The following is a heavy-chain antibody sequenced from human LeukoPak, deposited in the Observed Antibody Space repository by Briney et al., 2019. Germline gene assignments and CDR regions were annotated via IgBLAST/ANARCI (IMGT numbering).Heavy chain of an antibody. CDR2: IYYDGSNQ. CDR3: ATDRNSGKYYDY. Sequence: GGSLRFSCVVSGLRFRNYGMHWVRQAPGKGLEWVAVIYYDGSNQYYVDSVKGRFTVSRDNANNTLYLQMDSLRAEDTAVYYCATDRNSGKYYDYWGQGTLVTVSS. D-gene: IGHD1-26*01. V-gene: IGHV3-33*01. CDR1: GLRFRNYG. J-gene: IGHJ4*02.